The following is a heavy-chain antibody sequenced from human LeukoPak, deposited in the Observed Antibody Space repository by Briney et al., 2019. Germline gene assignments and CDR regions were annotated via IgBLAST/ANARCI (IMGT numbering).Heavy chain of an antibody. V-gene: IGHV4-34*09. CDR2: IYYSGST. CDR1: GGSFSGYY. Sequence: SETLSLTCAVYGGSFSGYYWSWIRQPPGKGLEWIGYIYYSGSTYYNPSLKSRVTISVDTSKNQFSLKLSSVTAADTAVYYCARDGDDSSGYYPPRFDYWGQGTLVTVSS. D-gene: IGHD3-22*01. J-gene: IGHJ4*02. CDR3: ARDGDDSSGYYPPRFDY.